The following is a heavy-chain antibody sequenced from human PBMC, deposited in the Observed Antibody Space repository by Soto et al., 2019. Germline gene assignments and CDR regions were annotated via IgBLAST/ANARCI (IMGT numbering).Heavy chain of an antibody. D-gene: IGHD2-2*01. Sequence: EASVKVSCKASGYTFTGYYMHWVRQAPGQRLEWMGWINPNSGGTNYAQKFQGWVTMTRDTSISTAYMELSRLRSDDTAVYYCARANCSSTSCYPEIYFDYWGQGTLVTVSS. J-gene: IGHJ4*02. CDR2: INPNSGGT. CDR3: ARANCSSTSCYPEIYFDY. V-gene: IGHV1-2*04. CDR1: GYTFTGYY.